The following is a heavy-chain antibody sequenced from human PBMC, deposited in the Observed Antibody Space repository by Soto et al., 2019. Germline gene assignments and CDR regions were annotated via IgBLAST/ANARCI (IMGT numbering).Heavy chain of an antibody. CDR2: INAGNGNT. CDR1: GYTFTXXA. J-gene: IGHJ6*02. Sequence: QVQLVQSGAEEKKPGASVKVSCKASGYTFTXXAXXXXXXXXXXRLEWMGWINAGNGNTKYSQKFQGRVTITRDTXXXXXXXXXXXXXXXXXXXXXXXXXXXXXXMDVWGQGTTVTVSS. CDR3: XXXXXXXXMDV. V-gene: IGHV1-3*05.